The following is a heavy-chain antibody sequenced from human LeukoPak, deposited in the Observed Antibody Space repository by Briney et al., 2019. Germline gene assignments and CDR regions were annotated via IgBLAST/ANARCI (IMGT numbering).Heavy chain of an antibody. J-gene: IGHJ4*02. CDR2: ISYDGSNK. V-gene: IGHV3-30-3*01. D-gene: IGHD2-15*01. CDR1: GFTFSSYA. Sequence: GGSLRLSCAASGFTFSSYAMHWVRQAPGKGLEWVAVISYDGSNKYYADSVKGRFTISRDNSKNALYLQMNSLRAEDTAVYYCARGDIVVVVALPDTIDYWGQGTLVTVSS. CDR3: ARGDIVVVVALPDTIDY.